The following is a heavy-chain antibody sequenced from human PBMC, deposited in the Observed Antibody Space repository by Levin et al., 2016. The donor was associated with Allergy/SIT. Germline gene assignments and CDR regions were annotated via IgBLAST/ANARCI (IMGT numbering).Heavy chain of an antibody. CDR3: ARAQTYYDILTGYYRVYYFDY. J-gene: IGHJ4*02. CDR1: GFSLSNARMG. D-gene: IGHD3-9*01. V-gene: IGHV2-26*01. Sequence: SGPTLVKPTETLTLTCTVSGFSLSNARMGVSWIRQPPGKALEWLAHIFSNDEKSYSTSLKSRLTISKDTSKSQVVLTMTNMDPVDTATYYCARAQTYYDILTGYYRVYYFDYWGQGTLVTVSS. CDR2: IFSNDEK.